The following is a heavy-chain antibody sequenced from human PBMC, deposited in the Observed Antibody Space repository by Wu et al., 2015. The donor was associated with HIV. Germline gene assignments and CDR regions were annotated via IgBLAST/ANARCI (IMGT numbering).Heavy chain of an antibody. CDR1: GFTFKRYA. Sequence: QVQLVESGGGVVQPGRSLRLSCAASGFTFKRYAMHWVRQAPGKGLEWVAVTSYDGTNKYYADSVKGRFAISRDNSKNTLYLQVNSLRAEDTALYYCARDHCGSISCYGIYQNYYGMDVWGQGTTVTVSS. CDR2: TSYDGTNK. CDR3: ARDHCGSISCYGIYQNYYGMDV. J-gene: IGHJ6*02. V-gene: IGHV3-30*09. D-gene: IGHD2-2*01.